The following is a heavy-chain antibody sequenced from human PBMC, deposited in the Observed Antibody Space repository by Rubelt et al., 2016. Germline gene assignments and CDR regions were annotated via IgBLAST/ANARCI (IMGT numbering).Heavy chain of an antibody. Sequence: EWVSSISGSGGSTNYADSVKGRFTISRDNSKNTLYLQMNSLRAEDTAVYYCAKEATGGSGSYFDYWGQGTLVTVSS. J-gene: IGHJ4*02. CDR2: ISGSGGST. V-gene: IGHV3-23*01. D-gene: IGHD3-10*01. CDR3: AKEATGGSGSYFDY.